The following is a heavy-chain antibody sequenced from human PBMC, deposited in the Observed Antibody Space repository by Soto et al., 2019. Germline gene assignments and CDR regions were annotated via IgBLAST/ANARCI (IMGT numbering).Heavy chain of an antibody. V-gene: IGHV1-3*01. CDR3: ARGLNVYYSDY. CDR1: GYTFTSYG. CDR2: INAGNGNT. Sequence: GASVKVSCKASGYTFTSYGISCVRQAPGQGLEWMGWINAGNGNTKYSQKFQGRVTITRDTSASTAYMELSSLRSEDTAVYYCARGLNVYYSDYWGQGTLVTVSS. D-gene: IGHD3-16*01. J-gene: IGHJ4*02.